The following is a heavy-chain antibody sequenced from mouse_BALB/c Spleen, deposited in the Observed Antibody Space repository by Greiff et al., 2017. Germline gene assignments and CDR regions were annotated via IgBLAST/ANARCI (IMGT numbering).Heavy chain of an antibody. Sequence: VQLKESGGGLVQPGGSRKLSCAASGFTFSSFGMHWVRQAPEKGLEWVAYISSGSSTIYYADTVKGRFTISRDNPKNTLFLQMTSLRSEDTAMYYCARSPYDYDGVDYWGQGTTLTVSS. V-gene: IGHV5-17*02. CDR2: ISSGSSTI. D-gene: IGHD2-4*01. J-gene: IGHJ2*01. CDR1: GFTFSSFG. CDR3: ARSPYDYDGVDY.